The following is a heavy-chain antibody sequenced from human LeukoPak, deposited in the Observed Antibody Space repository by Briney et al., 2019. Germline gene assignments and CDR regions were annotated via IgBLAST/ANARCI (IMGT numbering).Heavy chain of an antibody. J-gene: IGHJ4*02. CDR3: ARDLYSSGWGYFDY. V-gene: IGHV4-38-2*02. CDR2: IYHSGST. CDR1: GYSISSGSY. Sequence: SETLSLTCTISGYSISSGSYWGWIRQPPGKGLEWIGSIYHSGSTYYNPSLKSRVTISLDTSENQFSLKLSSVTAADTAVYYCARDLYSSGWGYFDYWGQGTLVTVSS. D-gene: IGHD6-19*01.